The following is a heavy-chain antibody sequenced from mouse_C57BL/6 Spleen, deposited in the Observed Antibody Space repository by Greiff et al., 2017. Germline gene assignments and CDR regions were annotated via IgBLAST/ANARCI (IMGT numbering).Heavy chain of an antibody. D-gene: IGHD1-3*01. CDR3: GRDGSCSHFDV. CDR2: IHPNSGST. Sequence: QVQLQQSGAELVKPGASVKLSCKASGYTFTSYWMHWVKQRPGQGLEWIGMIHPNSGSTNYNETFKSKATLTVDKSSSTAYVQLSSLTSEDSAVDCCGRDGSCSHFDVWGRGTAASVS. V-gene: IGHV1-64*01. J-gene: IGHJ1*03. CDR1: GYTFTSYW.